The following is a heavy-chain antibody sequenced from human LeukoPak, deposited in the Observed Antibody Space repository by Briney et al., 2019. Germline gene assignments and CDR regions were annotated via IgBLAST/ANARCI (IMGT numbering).Heavy chain of an antibody. CDR1: GYTFTSYG. CDR2: ISAYNGNT. Sequence: GASVKVSCKASGYTFTSYGISWVRQAPGQGLEWMGWISAYNGNTNYAQKLQGRVTMTTDTSTSTAYMELRSLGSDDTAVYYCARALHYDFWSGSSDYWGQGTLVTVSS. V-gene: IGHV1-18*01. J-gene: IGHJ4*02. CDR3: ARALHYDFWSGSSDY. D-gene: IGHD3-3*01.